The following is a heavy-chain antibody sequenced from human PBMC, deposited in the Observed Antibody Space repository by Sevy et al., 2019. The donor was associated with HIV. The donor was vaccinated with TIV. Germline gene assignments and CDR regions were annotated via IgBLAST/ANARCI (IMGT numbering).Heavy chain of an antibody. J-gene: IGHJ4*02. D-gene: IGHD5-18*01. CDR3: ARAGGERNRAMALHVVY. CDR2: ISYDGRNK. Sequence: GGSLRLSCAASGFTFSSYAMHWVRQAPGKGLEWVSVISYDGRNKYYADSVKGRFTISRDNSKNTLYLKMNSLRAEDTGVYCCARAGGERNRAMALHVVYWGQGTLVTVSS. CDR1: GFTFSSYA. V-gene: IGHV3-30*04.